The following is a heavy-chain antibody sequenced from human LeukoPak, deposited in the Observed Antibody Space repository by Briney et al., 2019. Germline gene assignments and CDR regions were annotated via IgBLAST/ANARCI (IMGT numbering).Heavy chain of an antibody. CDR2: ISGDGSTT. CDR3: ARELPFDY. Sequence: GGSLRLSCTASGFTFSRYWMHWVRQAPGKGLEWVSRISGDGSTTNYAESVKGRFTISRDNAKNTLYLQMNSLRAEDTAVYYCARELPFDYWGQGTLVTVSS. CDR1: GFTFSRYW. J-gene: IGHJ4*02. V-gene: IGHV3-74*01.